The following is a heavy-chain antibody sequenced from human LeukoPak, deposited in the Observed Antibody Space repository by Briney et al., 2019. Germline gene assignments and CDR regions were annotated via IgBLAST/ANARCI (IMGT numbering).Heavy chain of an antibody. D-gene: IGHD6-6*01. Sequence: GGSLRLSCAASGFIFSNYAMHWVRQAPGKGLEWVAFIRYDGNSKDYADSVKGRFTISRDNSKNTLYLQMNSLRAEDTAVYYCAKRDSSSPGGLFDYWGQGTLVTVSS. J-gene: IGHJ4*02. CDR3: AKRDSSSPGGLFDY. V-gene: IGHV3-30*02. CDR2: IRYDGNSK. CDR1: GFIFSNYA.